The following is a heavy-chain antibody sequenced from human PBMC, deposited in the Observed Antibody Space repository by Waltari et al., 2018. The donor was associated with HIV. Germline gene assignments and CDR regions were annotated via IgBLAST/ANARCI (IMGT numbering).Heavy chain of an antibody. D-gene: IGHD3-16*01. CDR2: IRTKPYTFAT. J-gene: IGHJ4*02. CDR3: TTAPGGDY. Sequence: VQMVESGGGLVQPGGALKLPCAAPGSPFSASAVHWVRQASGKGLEWVGHIRTKPYTFATIYAESVKGRFTFSRDDSKNTAYLEMDSLKTEDTAMYYCTTAPGGDYWGQGTLVTVSS. V-gene: IGHV3-73*02. CDR1: GSPFSASA.